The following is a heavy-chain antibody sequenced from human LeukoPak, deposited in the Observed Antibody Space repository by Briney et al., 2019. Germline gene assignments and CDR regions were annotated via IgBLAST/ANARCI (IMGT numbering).Heavy chain of an antibody. CDR3: GRHRSGSGTYFIDY. CDR2: MKKDGSET. D-gene: IGHD3-10*01. J-gene: IGHJ4*02. CDR1: GFTFSSYS. Sequence: TGGSLRPSCVVSGFTFSSYSMIWVRQAPGKGLQWVANMKKDGSETKYVDFVKGRFTISRDNAKNSLYLQMNSLRAEDTAVYYCGRHRSGSGTYFIDYWGQGTLVRVSS. V-gene: IGHV3-7*01.